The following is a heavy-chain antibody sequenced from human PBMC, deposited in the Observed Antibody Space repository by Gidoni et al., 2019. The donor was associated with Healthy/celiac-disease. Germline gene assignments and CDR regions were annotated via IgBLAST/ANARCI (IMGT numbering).Heavy chain of an antibody. CDR1: GFPFSSYS. D-gene: IGHD6-13*01. J-gene: IGHJ6*02. Sequence: VQLVESGGGLVKTGGSLRLSCAASGFPFSSYSMNWVRQAPGKGLEWVSSISSSSSYIYYADSVKGRFTISRDNAKNSLYLQMNSLRAEDTAVYYCAREDGSWYPPYDYYGMDVWGQGTTVTVSS. CDR3: AREDGSWYPPYDYYGMDV. V-gene: IGHV3-21*01. CDR2: ISSSSSYI.